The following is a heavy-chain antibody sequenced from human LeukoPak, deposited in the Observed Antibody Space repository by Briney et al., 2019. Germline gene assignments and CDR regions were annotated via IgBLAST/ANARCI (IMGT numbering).Heavy chain of an antibody. CDR2: ISSSSSTI. V-gene: IGHV3-48*02. J-gene: IGHJ6*02. CDR1: GFTLCSYA. D-gene: IGHD3-3*01. Sequence: GGSLRLSCAASGFTLCSYAMSWVPQAPGKGLEGVSYISSSSSTIYYADSVKGRFTISRDNAKNSLYLQMNSLRDEDTAVYYCARDRRRFLEWLSSDYYYGMDVWGQGTTVTVSS. CDR3: ARDRRRFLEWLSSDYYYGMDV.